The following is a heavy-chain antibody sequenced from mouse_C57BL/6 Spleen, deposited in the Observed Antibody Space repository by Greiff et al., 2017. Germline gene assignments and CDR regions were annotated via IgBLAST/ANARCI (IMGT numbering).Heavy chain of an antibody. V-gene: IGHV1-26*01. CDR1: GYKFTDYY. CDR2: INPNNGGT. D-gene: IGHD2-4*01. Sequence: EVPLQQSGPELVKPGASVKISCKASGYKFTDYYMNWVKPSHGKSLEWIGDINPNNGGTSYNKKFKGKATLTVDKSSSTAYMELRSLTYEDSAVYYCARSPIYYDYDGFAYWGQGTLVTVSA. CDR3: ARSPIYYDYDGFAY. J-gene: IGHJ3*01.